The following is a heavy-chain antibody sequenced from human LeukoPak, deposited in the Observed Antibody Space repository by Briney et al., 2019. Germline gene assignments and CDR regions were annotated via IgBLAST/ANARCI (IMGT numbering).Heavy chain of an antibody. D-gene: IGHD2-15*01. V-gene: IGHV3-48*01. Sequence: GGSLRLSCAASGFPLSSYCINWVRQAPGKGLEWVSYISSSGSAIYYVDSVNGRFTVSRDNAKNFLFLQMNSPRGEDTAVYYCVRVKGSYFDYWGQGALVTVSS. J-gene: IGHJ4*02. CDR2: ISSSGSAI. CDR3: VRVKGSYFDY. CDR1: GFPLSSYC.